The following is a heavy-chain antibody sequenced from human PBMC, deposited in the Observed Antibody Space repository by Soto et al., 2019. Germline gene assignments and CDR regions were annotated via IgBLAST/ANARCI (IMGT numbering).Heavy chain of an antibody. Sequence: QVQLQESGPGLVKPSETLSLTCTVSGGSVSSGSYYWSWIRQPPGKGLEWIGYIYYSGSTNYNPSLKSRVTISVDTSKNQFSLKLSSVTAADTAVYYCARALAYCCGDCYSGRFDYWGQGTLVTVSS. D-gene: IGHD2-21*02. CDR1: GGSVSSGSYY. V-gene: IGHV4-61*01. CDR3: ARALAYCCGDCYSGRFDY. J-gene: IGHJ4*02. CDR2: IYYSGST.